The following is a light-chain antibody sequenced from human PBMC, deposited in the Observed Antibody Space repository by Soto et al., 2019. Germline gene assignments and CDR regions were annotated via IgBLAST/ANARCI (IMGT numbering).Light chain of an antibody. CDR2: GAS. V-gene: IGKV1-39*01. Sequence: DIQMTQSPSSLSASVGDRVTISCTAGQSIGMSLNWFQQKPGKAPKLLIYGASALQSGVPIRFSGSGSGTDFTLTINNLQPEDVATYYCQHSYRVPRTFGQGT. CDR3: QHSYRVPRT. CDR1: QSIGMS. J-gene: IGKJ1*01.